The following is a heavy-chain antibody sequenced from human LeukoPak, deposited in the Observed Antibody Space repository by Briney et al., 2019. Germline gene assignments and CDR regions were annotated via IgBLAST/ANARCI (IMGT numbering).Heavy chain of an antibody. D-gene: IGHD2-15*01. J-gene: IGHJ4*02. CDR3: AKDRVVVVGAASLLQY. CDR1: GFTFSNYW. CDR2: IKQDGSEK. Sequence: GSLRLSCAASGFTFSNYWMSWVRQAPGKGLEWVANIKQDGSEKYYVDSVKGRFTISRDNAKNSLYLQMNSMRAEDTAVYFCAKDRVVVVGAASLLQYWGQGTVVTVSS. V-gene: IGHV3-7*03.